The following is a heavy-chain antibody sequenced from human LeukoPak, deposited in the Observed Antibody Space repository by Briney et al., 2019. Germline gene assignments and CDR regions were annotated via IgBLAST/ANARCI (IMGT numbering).Heavy chain of an antibody. J-gene: IGHJ4*02. CDR3: GYGDYVGYFDY. D-gene: IGHD4-17*01. V-gene: IGHV1-69*13. Sequence: SVKVSCKASGGTFSSYAISWVRQAPGQGPEWMGGIIPIFGTANYAQKFQGRVTITADESTSTAYMELSSLRSEDTAVYYCGYGDYVGYFDYWGQGTLVTVSS. CDR2: IIPIFGTA. CDR1: GGTFSSYA.